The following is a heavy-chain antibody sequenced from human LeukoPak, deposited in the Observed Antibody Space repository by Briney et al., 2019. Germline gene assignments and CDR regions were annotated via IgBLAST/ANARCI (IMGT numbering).Heavy chain of an antibody. J-gene: IGHJ4*02. CDR2: INPKSGAT. D-gene: IGHD1-1*01. CDR3: QQLTRGY. V-gene: IGHV1-2*02. CDR1: GSTFSDYY. Sequence: ASVKVSCKASGSTFSDYYLHWVRQAPGHGLEWMGSINPKSGATTYAQKFQGRVTMTRDTSIITAYLELSRLTSDDTAVYYCQQLTRGYWGQGTLVTVSS.